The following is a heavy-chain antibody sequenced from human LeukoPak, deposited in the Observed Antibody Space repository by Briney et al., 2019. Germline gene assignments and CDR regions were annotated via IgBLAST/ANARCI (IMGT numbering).Heavy chain of an antibody. J-gene: IGHJ4*02. CDR2: IYWDDDQ. CDR1: GFALSTSGVG. V-gene: IGHV2-5*02. Sequence: SGPTLVNPTQTLTLTCTFSGFALSTSGVGVGWIRQPPGKALEWLALIYWDDDQRYSPSLKSRLTITRDTPKNQVVLTMTNMDPVDTATYYCAHRRLIAAGGTGGFEHWGQGTLVTVSS. CDR3: AHRRLIAAGGTGGFEH. D-gene: IGHD6-13*01.